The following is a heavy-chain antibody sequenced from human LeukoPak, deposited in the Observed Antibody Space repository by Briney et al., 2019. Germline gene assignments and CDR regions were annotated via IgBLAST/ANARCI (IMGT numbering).Heavy chain of an antibody. CDR2: ISRSNSFV. Sequence: PGGSLRLSCEASGFTFSNYNMNWVRQAPGKGLEWVSCISRSNSFVYCTDSVKGRFTISRDNAKNSLYLQMNSLRAEDTAVYYCAREMDVLRYFAVLDYWGQGSLVTVSS. V-gene: IGHV3-21*01. D-gene: IGHD3-9*01. CDR3: AREMDVLRYFAVLDY. J-gene: IGHJ4*02. CDR1: GFTFSNYN.